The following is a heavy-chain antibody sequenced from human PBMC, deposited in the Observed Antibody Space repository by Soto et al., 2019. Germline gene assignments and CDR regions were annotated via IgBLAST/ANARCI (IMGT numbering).Heavy chain of an antibody. CDR2: IYPGDSDT. CDR3: ARHGTVTTTPYWYFDL. J-gene: IGHJ2*01. Sequence: EVQLVQSGAEVKKPGESLKISCKGSGYSFTSYWIGWVRQMPGKGLEWMGIIYPGDSDTRYSPSFQGQVTISADKSISTADLQWSSLKASDTAMYYCARHGTVTTTPYWYFDLWGRGTLVTVSS. V-gene: IGHV5-51*01. CDR1: GYSFTSYW. D-gene: IGHD4-17*01.